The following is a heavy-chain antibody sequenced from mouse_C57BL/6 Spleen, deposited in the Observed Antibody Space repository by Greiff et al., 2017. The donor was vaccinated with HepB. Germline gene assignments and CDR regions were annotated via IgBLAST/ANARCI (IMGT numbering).Heavy chain of an antibody. V-gene: IGHV1-55*01. CDR1: GYTFTSYW. CDR3: ARDYYGSSYRWYVDG. CDR2: IYPGSGST. D-gene: IGHD1-1*01. J-gene: IGHJ1*03. Sequence: QVQLQQPGAELVKPGASVKMSCKASGYTFTSYWITWVKQRPGQGLEWIGDIYPGSGSTNYNEKFKSKATLTVDTSSSTAYMQLSSLTSEDSAVYYCARDYYGSSYRWYVDGGGTGTTVTVSS.